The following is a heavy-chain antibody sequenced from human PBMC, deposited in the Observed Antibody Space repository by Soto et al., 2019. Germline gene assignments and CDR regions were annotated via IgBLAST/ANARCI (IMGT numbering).Heavy chain of an antibody. Sequence: GGSLRLSCAASGFIFSSHWMTWVRQAPGKGLEWVAVISYDGSNKYYADSVKGRFTISRDNSKNTLYLQMNSLRAEDTAVYYCAKLAGTTNADAFDIWGQGTMVTVSS. CDR3: AKLAGTTNADAFDI. V-gene: IGHV3-30*18. J-gene: IGHJ3*02. D-gene: IGHD1-1*01. CDR2: ISYDGSNK. CDR1: GFIFSSHW.